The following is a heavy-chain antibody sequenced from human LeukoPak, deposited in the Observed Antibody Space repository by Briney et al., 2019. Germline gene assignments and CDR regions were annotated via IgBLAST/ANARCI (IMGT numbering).Heavy chain of an antibody. CDR1: GFTFSSHW. Sequence: GGSLRLSCAASGFTFSSHWMNWVRQAPGKGLEWVAVISYDGSNKYYADSVKGRFTISRDNSKNTLYLRMNSLRAEDTAVYYCARDDSVYRIAAAGTNYWGQGTLVTVSS. CDR2: ISYDGSNK. CDR3: ARDDSVYRIAAAGTNY. J-gene: IGHJ4*02. D-gene: IGHD6-13*01. V-gene: IGHV3-30-3*01.